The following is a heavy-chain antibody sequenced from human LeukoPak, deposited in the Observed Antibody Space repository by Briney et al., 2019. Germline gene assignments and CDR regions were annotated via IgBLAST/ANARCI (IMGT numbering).Heavy chain of an antibody. V-gene: IGHV3-74*01. CDR3: ARAPSEIGGYYPEYFRH. D-gene: IGHD3-22*01. CDR2: IKSDGST. CDR1: GFTFSSYW. Sequence: PGGSLRLSCAASGFTFSSYWMHWVRHAPGKGLVWVSRIKSDGSTRYADSVKGRFTISRDNAKNTVSLQMNSLRAEDTGVYYCARAPSEIGGYYPEYFRHWGQGTLVTVSS. J-gene: IGHJ1*01.